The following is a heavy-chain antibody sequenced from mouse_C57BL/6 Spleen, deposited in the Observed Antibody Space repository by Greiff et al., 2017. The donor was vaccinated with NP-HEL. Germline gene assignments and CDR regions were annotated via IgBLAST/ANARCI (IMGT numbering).Heavy chain of an antibody. CDR2: FLPGSGST. V-gene: IGHV1-9*01. J-gene: IGHJ3*01. Sequence: VQLQQSGAELMKPGASVKLSCKATGFTFTGYWIEWVKQRPGHGLEWIGEFLPGSGSTNYNEKFKGKATFTADTSSNTAYMQLSSLTTEDSTICYCTISYSSYVDGFAYWGQGTLVTVSA. CDR3: TISYSSYVDGFAY. D-gene: IGHD2-5*01. CDR1: GFTFTGYW.